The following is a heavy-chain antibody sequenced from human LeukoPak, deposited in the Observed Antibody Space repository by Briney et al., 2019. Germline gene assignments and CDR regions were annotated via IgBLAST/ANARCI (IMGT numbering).Heavy chain of an antibody. V-gene: IGHV1-69*04. CDR3: ARGPTRLGYCSGGSCQNWFDP. D-gene: IGHD2-15*01. CDR2: IIPILGIA. CDR1: A. J-gene: IGHJ5*02. Sequence: AIXXVRQAPGXGLXWMGRIIPILGIANYAQKFQGRVTITADKSTSTAYMELSSLRSEDTAVYYCARGPTRLGYCSGGSCQNWFDPWGQGTLVTVSS.